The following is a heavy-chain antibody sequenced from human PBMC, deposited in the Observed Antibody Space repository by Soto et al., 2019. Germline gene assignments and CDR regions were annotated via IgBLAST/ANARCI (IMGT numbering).Heavy chain of an antibody. J-gene: IGHJ4*02. CDR3: AKDLISGYSWESFDY. Sequence: GGSLSLSCAASGFTFSSYAMSWVRQAPGKGLEWVSAISGSGGSTYYADSVKGRFTISRDNSKNTLYLQMNSLRAEDTAVYYCAKDLISGYSWESFDYWGQGTLVTVSS. CDR2: ISGSGGST. V-gene: IGHV3-23*01. D-gene: IGHD3-22*01. CDR1: GFTFSSYA.